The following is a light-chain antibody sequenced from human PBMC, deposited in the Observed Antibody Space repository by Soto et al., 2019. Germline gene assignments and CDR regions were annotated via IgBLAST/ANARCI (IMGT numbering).Light chain of an antibody. J-gene: IGKJ4*01. V-gene: IGKV1-12*01. Sequence: DIQMTQSPSSVSASVGDRVTITCRASQDISSWLAWYQQKPGKAPNLLISAASSLQSGVPTRFSGSGSGTDFTLTISSLQPEDFATYFCQQGASFPLAFGGGTKVDNK. CDR1: QDISSW. CDR3: QQGASFPLA. CDR2: AAS.